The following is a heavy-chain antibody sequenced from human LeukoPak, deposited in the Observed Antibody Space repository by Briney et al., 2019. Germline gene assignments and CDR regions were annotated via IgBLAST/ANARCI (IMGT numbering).Heavy chain of an antibody. CDR2: IYYSGST. J-gene: IGHJ4*02. V-gene: IGHV4-39*01. CDR3: ARPQKGWLLPFDY. CDR1: GGSISSSNYY. Sequence: SETLSLTCTVSGGSISSSNYYWGWIRQPPGKGLEWIGSIYYSGSTYYNPSLKSRVTISVDTSKNQFSLKLNSVTAADTAVYYCARPQKGWLLPFDYWGQGTLVTVSS. D-gene: IGHD3-22*01.